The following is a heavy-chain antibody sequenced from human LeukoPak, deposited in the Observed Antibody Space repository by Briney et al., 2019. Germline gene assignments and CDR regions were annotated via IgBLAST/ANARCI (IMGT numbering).Heavy chain of an antibody. CDR3: AKDHCSRTTCYAGPDY. D-gene: IGHD2-2*01. CDR2: LIRGGSTT. Sequence: PGGSLRLSCAASGFTFSSYAMNWVRQAPGKGLEWVSCLIRGGSTTHYADSVKGRFTISSDYSSNTLYLQMNSLRPEDAALYYCAKDHCSRTTCYAGPDYWGQGTLVTVSS. V-gene: IGHV3-23*01. J-gene: IGHJ4*02. CDR1: GFTFSSYA.